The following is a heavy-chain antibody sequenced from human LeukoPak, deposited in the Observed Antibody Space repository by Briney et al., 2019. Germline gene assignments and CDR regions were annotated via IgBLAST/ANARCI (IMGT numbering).Heavy chain of an antibody. CDR2: INHSGST. J-gene: IGHJ3*02. CDR3: ARDYGDYVEGAFDI. CDR1: GGSFSGYY. Sequence: PSETLSLTCAVYGGSFSGYYWSWIRQPPGKGLEWIGEINHSGSTNYNPSLKSRVTISVDTSKNQFSLKLSSVTAADTAVYYCARDYGDYVEGAFDIWGQGTMVTVSS. D-gene: IGHD4-17*01. V-gene: IGHV4-34*01.